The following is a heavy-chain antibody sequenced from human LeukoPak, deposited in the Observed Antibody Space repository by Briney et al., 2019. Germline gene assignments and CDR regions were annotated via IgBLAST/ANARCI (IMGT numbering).Heavy chain of an antibody. J-gene: IGHJ4*02. CDR1: GGTFSSYA. Sequence: ASVKVSCKASGGTFSSYAISWVRQAPGQGLEWMGGIIPIFGTADYAQKFQGRVTITTDESTSTAYMELSSLRSEDTAVYYCARKGDRSYCGGDCYSDWGQGTLVTVSS. CDR2: IIPIFGTA. D-gene: IGHD2-21*02. V-gene: IGHV1-69*05. CDR3: ARKGDRSYCGGDCYSD.